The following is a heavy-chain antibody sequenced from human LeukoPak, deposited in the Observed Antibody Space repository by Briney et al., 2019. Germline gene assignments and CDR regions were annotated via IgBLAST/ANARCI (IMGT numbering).Heavy chain of an antibody. J-gene: IGHJ4*02. CDR1: VHTFRRYA. D-gene: IGHD5-18*01. CDR2: ISVSGDTT. V-gene: IGHV3-23*01. Sequence: PGGSLRLSCAASVHTFRRYAMIGVPRAPGEGLEWVSTISVSGDTTYFADSGEGPFTISRNNSKNSLYLQMNSLRDEDTAVYYWAKDRGYNDPFRYFDYGGQGTLISVSS. CDR3: AKDRGYNDPFRYFDY.